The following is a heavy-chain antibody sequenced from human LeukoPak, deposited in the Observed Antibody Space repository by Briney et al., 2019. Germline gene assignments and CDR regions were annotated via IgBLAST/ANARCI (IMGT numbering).Heavy chain of an antibody. D-gene: IGHD3-10*01. V-gene: IGHV3-30-3*01. CDR1: GFTFSSYA. CDR3: ARPYGSGN. J-gene: IGHJ4*02. Sequence: GGSLRLSFAASGFTFSSYAMHWVRQAPGKGLEWVAVISYDGSNKYYADSVKGRFTISRDNSKNTLYLQMNSLRAEDTAVYYCARPYGSGNWGQGTLVTVSS. CDR2: ISYDGSNK.